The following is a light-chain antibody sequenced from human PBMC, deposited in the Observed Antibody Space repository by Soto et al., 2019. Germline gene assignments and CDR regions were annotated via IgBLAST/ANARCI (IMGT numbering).Light chain of an antibody. Sequence: DIQMTQSPSSLSASVGDRVTITCRASQSISSYLNWYQQKPGKAPKLLIYAASSLQSGVASRFSGSGSGTDFTLTISSLQPEDFATYYCQQSYSTPRTCGPGTKVDIK. CDR3: QQSYSTPRT. V-gene: IGKV1-39*01. J-gene: IGKJ3*01. CDR1: QSISSY. CDR2: AAS.